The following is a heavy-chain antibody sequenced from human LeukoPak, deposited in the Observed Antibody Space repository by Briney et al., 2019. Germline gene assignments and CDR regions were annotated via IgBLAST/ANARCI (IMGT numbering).Heavy chain of an antibody. CDR2: IYPGDSDT. D-gene: IGHD6-13*01. CDR1: GYSFTTYW. J-gene: IGHJ4*02. V-gene: IGHV5-51*01. CDR3: TRHLGQHLTQGIDY. Sequence: GESLKISCKGSGYSFTTYWFGWVRQMPGKDLEWMGTIYPGDSDTRYSPSFRGQVTISADKSIATAYLQWSSLKASDTAMYYCTRHLGQHLTQGIDYWGQGTLVTVSS.